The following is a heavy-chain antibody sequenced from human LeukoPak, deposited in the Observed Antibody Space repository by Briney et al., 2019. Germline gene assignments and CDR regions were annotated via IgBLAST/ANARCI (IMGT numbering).Heavy chain of an antibody. J-gene: IGHJ5*02. CDR3: ARDREVAATPDGFDP. D-gene: IGHD2-15*01. V-gene: IGHV3-64*01. CDR1: GFTFSSYA. CDR2: ISSNGGST. Sequence: PGGSLRLSCAASGFTFSSYAMHWVRQAPGKGLEYVSAISSNGGSTYYANSVKGRFTISRDNSKNTLYLQMGSLRAEDMAVYYYARDREVAATPDGFDPWGQGTLVTVSS.